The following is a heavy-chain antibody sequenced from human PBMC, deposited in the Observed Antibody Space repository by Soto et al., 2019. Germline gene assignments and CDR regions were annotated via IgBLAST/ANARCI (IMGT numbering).Heavy chain of an antibody. Sequence: GGSLRLSCAASGFTFSSYAMHWVRQAPGKGLEWVAVISYDGSNKYYADSVKGRFTISRDNSKNTLYLQMNSLRAEDTAVYHCARDPSYSGYYDYWGQGTLVPVSS. J-gene: IGHJ4*02. D-gene: IGHD3-22*01. CDR2: ISYDGSNK. V-gene: IGHV3-30-3*01. CDR3: ARDPSYSGYYDY. CDR1: GFTFSSYA.